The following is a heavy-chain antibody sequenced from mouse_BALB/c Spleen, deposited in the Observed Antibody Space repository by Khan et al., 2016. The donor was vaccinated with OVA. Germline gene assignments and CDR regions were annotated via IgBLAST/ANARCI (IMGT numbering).Heavy chain of an antibody. CDR2: ISSGGGYT. J-gene: IGHJ3*01. CDR1: GFTFSNYA. V-gene: IGHV5-9-3*01. D-gene: IGHD1-1*01. Sequence: EVQGVESGGGLVKPGGSLKLSCAASGFTFSNYAMSWVRQTPEKRLEWVATISSGGGYTFYPHSVQGRFTISRDNAKNTLYLQMSSLRSEDTAIYYCARELLTTVVATPFAYWGQGTLVTVSA. CDR3: ARELLTTVVATPFAY.